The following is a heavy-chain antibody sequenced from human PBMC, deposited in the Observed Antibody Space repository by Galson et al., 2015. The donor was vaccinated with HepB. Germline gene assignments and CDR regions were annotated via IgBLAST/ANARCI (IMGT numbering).Heavy chain of an antibody. CDR2: IIPIFGTA. D-gene: IGHD3-3*02. CDR3: ARPKISLTDHYYYMDV. J-gene: IGHJ6*03. V-gene: IGHV1-69*13. CDR1: GGTFSSYA. Sequence: SVKVSCKASGGTFSSYAISWVRQAPGQGLEWMGGIIPIFGTANYAQKFQGRVTITADESTSTAYMELSSLRSEDTAVYYCARPKISLTDHYYYMDVWGKGTTVTVSS.